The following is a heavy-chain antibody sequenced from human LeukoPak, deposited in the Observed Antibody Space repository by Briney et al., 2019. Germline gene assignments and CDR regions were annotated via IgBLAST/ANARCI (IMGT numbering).Heavy chain of an antibody. CDR3: ATQRWEKLHGSYYYDGMDV. D-gene: IGHD1-26*01. CDR2: MNPNSGDA. CDR1: GYTFTGYY. J-gene: IGHJ6*02. V-gene: IGHV1-8*02. Sequence: ASVKVSCKASGYTFTGYYMHWVRQASGQGLEWVGWMNPNSGDAGFAQKFKGRITMTGDTTTNTAYMEVFSLTSDDTAIYYCATQRWEKLHGSYYYDGMDVWGQGTTVTVS.